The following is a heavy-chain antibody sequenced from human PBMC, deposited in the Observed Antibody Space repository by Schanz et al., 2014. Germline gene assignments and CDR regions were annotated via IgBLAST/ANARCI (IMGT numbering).Heavy chain of an antibody. CDR2: ISGSGGGT. D-gene: IGHD5-12*01. Sequence: EVQLLESGGGLVQPGGSLRLSCAASKFTFSNYAMSWVRQAPGKGLEWVSSISGSGGGTYYADSVKGRFTVSRDNSKNTLYVQMNSLRAEDTAVYYCARDRPSGYALDFWGQGTLVTVSS. CDR1: KFTFSNYA. V-gene: IGHV3-23*01. CDR3: ARDRPSGYALDF. J-gene: IGHJ4*02.